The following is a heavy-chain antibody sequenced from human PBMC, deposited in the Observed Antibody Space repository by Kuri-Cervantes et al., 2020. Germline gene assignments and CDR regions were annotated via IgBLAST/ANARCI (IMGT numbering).Heavy chain of an antibody. CDR2: ISSSGSTI. Sequence: GESLKISCAASGFTFSDYYMSWIRQAPGKGLEWVSYISSSGSTIYYADSVKGRFTISRDNAKNSLYLQMNSLRAEDTAVYFCARNTVGRAYFDYWGQGSLVTVSS. CDR3: ARNTVGRAYFDY. CDR1: GFTFSDYY. J-gene: IGHJ4*02. D-gene: IGHD4-23*01. V-gene: IGHV3-11*04.